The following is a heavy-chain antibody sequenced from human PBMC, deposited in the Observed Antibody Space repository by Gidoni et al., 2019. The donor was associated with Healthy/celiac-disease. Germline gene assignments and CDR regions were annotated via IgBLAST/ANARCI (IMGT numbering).Heavy chain of an antibody. CDR2: INSDGSST. D-gene: IGHD3-22*01. CDR1: GFTFSSHW. V-gene: IGHV3-74*01. J-gene: IGHJ3*02. CDR3: ARDYGYYYDSSGLIEERDAFDI. Sequence: EVQLVESGGGLVHPGGSLRLPCAALGFTFSSHWMHAVRQAPVKGLVWVSRINSDGSSTSYADSVKGRFTISSDNAKNTLYLQMNSLRAEDTAVYYCARDYGYYYDSSGLIEERDAFDIWGQGTMVTVSS.